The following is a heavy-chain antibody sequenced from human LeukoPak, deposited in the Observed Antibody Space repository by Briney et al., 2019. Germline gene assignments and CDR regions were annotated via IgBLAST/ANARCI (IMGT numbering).Heavy chain of an antibody. CDR3: ARDVVRDY. V-gene: IGHV3-30*01. CDR2: ISYDGSNK. J-gene: IGHJ4*02. D-gene: IGHD3-10*01. Sequence: GGSLRLSCAASGFTFSSHAMHWVRQAPGKGLEWVAVISYDGSNKYYADSVKGRFTISRDNSKNTLYLQMNSLRAEDTAVYYCARDVVRDYWGQGTLVTVSS. CDR1: GFTFSSHA.